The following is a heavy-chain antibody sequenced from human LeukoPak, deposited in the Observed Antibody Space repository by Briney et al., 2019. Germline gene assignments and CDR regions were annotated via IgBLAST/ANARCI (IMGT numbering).Heavy chain of an antibody. V-gene: IGHV3-23*01. Sequence: QAGESLRLSCAASGFTFSNYAMSWVRQAPGKGLEWVSTIDGPTYRTHYADSVMGRFTISRDNSKNTLYLQMNSLRVEDTAVYFCTTWVGAHFDFWGQGSLVGVSS. J-gene: IGHJ4*02. CDR1: GFTFSNYA. D-gene: IGHD1-26*01. CDR3: TTWVGAHFDF. CDR2: IDGPTYRT.